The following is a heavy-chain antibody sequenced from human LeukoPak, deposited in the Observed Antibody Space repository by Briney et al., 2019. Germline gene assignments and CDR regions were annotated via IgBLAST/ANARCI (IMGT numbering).Heavy chain of an antibody. CDR2: ISAYNGNT. V-gene: IGHV1-18*01. Sequence: ASVKVSCKASGYTFTSYGISWARQAPGQGLEWMGWISAYNGNTNYAQKLQGRVTMTTDTSTSTAYMELRSLRSDDTAVYYCARGFSGYDLPDWIYFDYWGQGTLVTVSS. D-gene: IGHD5-12*01. J-gene: IGHJ4*02. CDR3: ARGFSGYDLPDWIYFDY. CDR1: GYTFTSYG.